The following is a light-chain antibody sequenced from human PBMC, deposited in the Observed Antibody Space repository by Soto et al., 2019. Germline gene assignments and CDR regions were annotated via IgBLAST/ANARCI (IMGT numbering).Light chain of an antibody. CDR3: AVWDDSRV. CDR1: SSNIGSNT. CDR2: SNN. Sequence: QSVLTQPPSASGTPGQRVTISCSGSSSNIGSNTVNWYQQLPGTAPKLPIYSNNQRPSGVPDRVSGSKSGTSASLAISGLQSEDVADYYCAVWDDSRVLGGGTKLTVL. V-gene: IGLV1-44*01. J-gene: IGLJ2*01.